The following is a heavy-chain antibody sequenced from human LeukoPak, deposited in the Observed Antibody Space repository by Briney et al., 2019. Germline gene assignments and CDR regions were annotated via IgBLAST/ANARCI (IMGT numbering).Heavy chain of an antibody. CDR2: IYSDGSST. D-gene: IGHD6-19*01. CDR1: GFPFSNYW. J-gene: IGHJ5*02. CDR3: ARTFGSGRYPGDWFDP. V-gene: IGHV3-74*01. Sequence: GGSLRLSCTASGFPFSNYWMHWVRQGPGKGLEWVSRIYSDGSSTTHADSVKGRFTISRDNAKNTLYLQMSSLRVDDTAVYYCARTFGSGRYPGDWFDPWGQGTLVTVSS.